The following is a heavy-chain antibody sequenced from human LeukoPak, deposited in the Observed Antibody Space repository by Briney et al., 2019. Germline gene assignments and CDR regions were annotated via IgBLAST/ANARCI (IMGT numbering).Heavy chain of an antibody. CDR1: GYTFSEYS. J-gene: IGHJ6*02. Sequence: ASVKVSCKTSGYTFSEYSIHWVRQAPGQGLEWMGWIKPTSGDTEYAQRFQGRVTLTRDTSSSAVYMELSRMTSDDTAVYYCARKNLGLSDTWYYNFYGLDVWGQGTTTTVCS. CDR2: IKPTSGDT. D-gene: IGHD1-26*01. CDR3: ARKNLGLSDTWYYNFYGLDV. V-gene: IGHV1-2*02.